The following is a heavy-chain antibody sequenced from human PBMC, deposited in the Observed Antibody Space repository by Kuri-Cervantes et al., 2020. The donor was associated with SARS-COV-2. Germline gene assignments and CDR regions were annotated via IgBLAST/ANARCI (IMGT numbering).Heavy chain of an antibody. J-gene: IGHJ4*02. Sequence: GGSLRLSCAASGFTFSSYSMNWVRQAPGKGPEWVSYISSSSSTIYYADSVKGRFTISRDNAKNSLYLQMNSLRAEDTAVYYRATPAPEYGGNSGGWVFWGQGTLVTVSS. V-gene: IGHV3-48*01. CDR1: GFTFSSYS. CDR3: ATPAPEYGGNSGGWVF. D-gene: IGHD4-23*01. CDR2: ISSSSSTI.